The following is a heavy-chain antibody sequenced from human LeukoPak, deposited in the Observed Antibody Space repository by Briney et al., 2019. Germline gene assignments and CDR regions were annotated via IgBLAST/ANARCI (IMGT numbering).Heavy chain of an antibody. V-gene: IGHV4-59*01. CDR1: GGSISSYY. Sequence: SETLSLTCTVSGGSISSYYLRWFRQPPGQGLEWIGYIYYSGGTNYNPSLKSRVTMSVDTSKNQFSLKLSSVTAADTAVYYCALVASTPDNGFDPWGQGTLVTVSS. D-gene: IGHD2-15*01. CDR3: ALVASTPDNGFDP. CDR2: IYYSGGT. J-gene: IGHJ5*02.